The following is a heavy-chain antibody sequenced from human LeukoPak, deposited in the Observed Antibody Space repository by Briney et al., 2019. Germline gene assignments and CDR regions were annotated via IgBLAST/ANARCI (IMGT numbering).Heavy chain of an antibody. V-gene: IGHV3-21*01. J-gene: IGHJ4*02. CDR2: ITGAGNFI. D-gene: IGHD3-16*01. CDR3: ARAGGELQPLEW. Sequence: GGCLRLSCAASGFTISGYVMHWVRQAPGKRLEWVSSITGAGNFIYYGDSVKGRFTVSRDNAKNSVYLQMSSLRVEDTAVYYCARAGGELQPLEWWGQGTRVTISS. CDR1: GFTISGYV.